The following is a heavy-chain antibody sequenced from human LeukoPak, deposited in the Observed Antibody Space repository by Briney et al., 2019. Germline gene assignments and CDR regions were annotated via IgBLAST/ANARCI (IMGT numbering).Heavy chain of an antibody. CDR3: ANSRRLLGFGESFFDY. V-gene: IGHV4-34*01. CDR1: GGSFRGYY. CDR2: INHSGST. J-gene: IGHJ4*02. D-gene: IGHD3-10*01. Sequence: SETLSLTCAVYGGSFRGYYWSWIRQPPGKGLEWIGEINHSGSTNYNPSLKSRVTISVDTSKNQVSLKLSSVTAADTAVDYCANSRRLLGFGESFFDYWGQGTLVNVSS.